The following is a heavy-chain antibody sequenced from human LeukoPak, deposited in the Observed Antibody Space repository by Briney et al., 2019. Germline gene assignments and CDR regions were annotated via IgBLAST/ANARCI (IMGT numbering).Heavy chain of an antibody. V-gene: IGHV4-4*02. CDR1: GGSISSSNW. Sequence: SGTLSLTCAVSGGSISSSNWWSWVRQPPGKGLEWIGEIYHSGSTNYNPSLKSRVTILVDKSKNQFSLKLSSVTAADTAVYYCARGSITMVRGVIIPKFDYWGQGTLVTVSS. J-gene: IGHJ4*02. CDR2: IYHSGST. D-gene: IGHD3-10*01. CDR3: ARGSITMVRGVIIPKFDY.